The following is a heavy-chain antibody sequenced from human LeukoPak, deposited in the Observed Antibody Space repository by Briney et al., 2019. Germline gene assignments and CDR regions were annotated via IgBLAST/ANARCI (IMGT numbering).Heavy chain of an antibody. CDR3: ARDLGYSGYAFDY. J-gene: IGHJ4*02. D-gene: IGHD5-12*01. V-gene: IGHV1-69*01. Sequence: WASVKVSCKASGGTFSSYAISWVRQAPGQGLEWMGGIIPIFGTANYAQKFQGRVTITADESTSTAYMELSSLRSEDTAVYYCARDLGYSGYAFDYWGQGTLVTVSS. CDR2: IIPIFGTA. CDR1: GGTFSSYA.